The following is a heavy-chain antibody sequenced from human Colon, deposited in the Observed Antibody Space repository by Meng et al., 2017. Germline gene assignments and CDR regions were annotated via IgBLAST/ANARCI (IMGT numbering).Heavy chain of an antibody. D-gene: IGHD2-15*01. CDR3: GRNGAYSIDP. V-gene: IGHV4-4*02. Sequence: QVPLPDSGPGLVKPSGTLSLTCAVSGASISSTYWWSWVRQPPGKGLEWIGEVHHSGGTNYNPSLKSRVTISVDESNNQYSLSLTSVTAADTAIYYCGRNGAYSIDPWGRGTLVTVSS. CDR2: VHHSGGT. CDR1: GASISSTYW. J-gene: IGHJ5*02.